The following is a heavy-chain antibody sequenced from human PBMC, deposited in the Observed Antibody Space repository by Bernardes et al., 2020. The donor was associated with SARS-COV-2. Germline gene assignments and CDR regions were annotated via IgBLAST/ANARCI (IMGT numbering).Heavy chain of an antibody. D-gene: IGHD3-3*01. CDR3: ARSPGKFGVVVIPDY. V-gene: IGHV3-11*06. CDR1: GFTFSDYY. CDR2: ISSSSTYT. J-gene: IGHJ4*02. Sequence: GGSLRLSCAASGFTFSDYYMTWIRQAPGKGLEWVSYISSSSTYTNYADSVKGRFTISRDNAKNSLFLQMNSLRAEDTAVYYCARSPGKFGVVVIPDYWGQGTLVNVSA.